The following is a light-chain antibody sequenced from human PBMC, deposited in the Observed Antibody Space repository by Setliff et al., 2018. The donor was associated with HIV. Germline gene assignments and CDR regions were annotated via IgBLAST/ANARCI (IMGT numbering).Light chain of an antibody. CDR1: SSDVGGYNY. CDR2: AVS. J-gene: IGLJ1*01. Sequence: QSALTQPASVSGSPGQSITISCTGSSSDVGGYNYVSWYQQHPGKAPKLMIYAVSNRPSGVSNRFSDSKSGNTASLTISGLQAEDEADYYCSSYTSSTPLYVFGTGTRSPS. V-gene: IGLV2-14*03. CDR3: SSYTSSTPLYV.